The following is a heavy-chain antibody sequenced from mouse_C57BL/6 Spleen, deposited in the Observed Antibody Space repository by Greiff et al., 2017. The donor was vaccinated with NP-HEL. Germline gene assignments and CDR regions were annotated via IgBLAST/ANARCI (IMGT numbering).Heavy chain of an antibody. D-gene: IGHD2-3*01. CDR1: GYTFTDYY. CDR2: INPNNGGT. CDR3: ARLYDGYYSYWYFDV. Sequence: EVQLQQSGPELVKPGASVKISCKASGYTFTDYYMNWVKQSHGKSLEWIGDINPNNGGTSYNQKFKGKATLTVDKSSSTAYMELRSLTSEDSAVYYGARLYDGYYSYWYFDVWGTGTTVTVSS. J-gene: IGHJ1*03. V-gene: IGHV1-26*01.